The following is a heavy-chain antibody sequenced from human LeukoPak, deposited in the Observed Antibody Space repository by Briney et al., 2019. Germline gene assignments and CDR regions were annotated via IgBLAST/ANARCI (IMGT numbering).Heavy chain of an antibody. J-gene: IGHJ5*02. CDR1: GYTFTSYG. V-gene: IGHV1-18*01. CDR2: ISAYNGNT. CDR3: ARDPGYYDSSGLGTGFDP. D-gene: IGHD3-22*01. Sequence: ASVKVSCKASGYTFTSYGISWVRQAPGQGLEWMGWISAYNGNTNYAQKLQGRVTMTTDTSTSTAYMELRSLRSDDTAVYYCARDPGYYDSSGLGTGFDPWGQGTLVTVSS.